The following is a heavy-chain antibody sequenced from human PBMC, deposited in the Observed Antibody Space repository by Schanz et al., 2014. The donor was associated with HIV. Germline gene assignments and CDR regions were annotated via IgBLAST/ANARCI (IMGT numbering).Heavy chain of an antibody. CDR1: GFPFSNFA. J-gene: IGHJ4*02. V-gene: IGHV3-23*01. D-gene: IGHD3-10*01. CDR3: GTYNYGSGHDY. Sequence: EEHLLESGGDLIQPGGSLRLSCVASGFPFSNFAMSWVRQDPGRGLEWVSAISTGGERTFYADSVKGRFTISRDNSKNTLYLQINSLRAEDTAIYHCGTYNYGSGHDYRGQGTLVTVSS. CDR2: ISTGGERT.